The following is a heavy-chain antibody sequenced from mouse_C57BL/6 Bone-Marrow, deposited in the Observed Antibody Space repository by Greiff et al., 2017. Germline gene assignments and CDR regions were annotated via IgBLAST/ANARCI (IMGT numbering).Heavy chain of an antibody. CDR3: ARPLYYFGSSGFAY. D-gene: IGHD1-1*01. CDR2: IHPNSGSP. J-gene: IGHJ3*01. CDR1: GYTFTSYW. Sequence: QVQLQQPGAELVKPGASVKLSCKASGYTFTSYWMHWVKQRPGQGLEWIGMIHPNSGSPNYNEKFTSKATLTVDKSASTAYMQLSSLTSEDSAVYDCARPLYYFGSSGFAYWGQGTLVTVSA. V-gene: IGHV1-64*01.